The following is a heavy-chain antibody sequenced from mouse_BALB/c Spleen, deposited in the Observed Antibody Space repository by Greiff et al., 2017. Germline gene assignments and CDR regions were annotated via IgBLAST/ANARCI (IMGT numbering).Heavy chain of an antibody. CDR3: ARHEGSWFAY. CDR2: ISNGGGST. V-gene: IGHV5-12-2*01. J-gene: IGHJ3*01. Sequence: DVKLVESGGGLVQPGGSLKLSCAASGFTFSSYTMSWVRQTPEKRLEWVAYISNGGGSTYYPDTVKGRFTISRDNAKNTLYLQMSSLKSEDTAMYYCARHEGSWFAYWGQGTLVTVSA. CDR1: GFTFSSYT.